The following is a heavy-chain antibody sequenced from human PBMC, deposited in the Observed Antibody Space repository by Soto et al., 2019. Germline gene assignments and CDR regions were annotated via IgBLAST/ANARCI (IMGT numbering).Heavy chain of an antibody. Sequence: KPGGSLRLSCAASGFTLSYHYMSGIRQAPGKGLEWVSFSSNSGTFTKYADSVKGRFTISRDNAKNSLYLQINSLRGEDTAIYFCARAGDNYNVLDYWGPGTPVTVSS. CDR2: SSNSGTFT. CDR3: ARAGDNYNVLDY. V-gene: IGHV3-11*05. D-gene: IGHD3-10*02. J-gene: IGHJ4*02. CDR1: GFTLSYHY.